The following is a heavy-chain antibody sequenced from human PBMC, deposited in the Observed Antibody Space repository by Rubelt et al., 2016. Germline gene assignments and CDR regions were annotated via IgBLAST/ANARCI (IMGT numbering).Heavy chain of an antibody. CDR3: ARRRRYSGSSYWYVDL. CDR2: INHSGST. V-gene: IGHV4-34*01. D-gene: IGHD1-26*01. Sequence: QVQLQQWGAGLLKPSETLSLTCAVYGGSFSGYYWSWIRQPPGKGLEWIGEINHSGSTNYNPSRKSRVTISVETSMNQFSMKLSSVTAADTAVYYCARRRRYSGSSYWYVDLWGRGTLVTVSS. CDR1: GGSFSGYY. J-gene: IGHJ2*01.